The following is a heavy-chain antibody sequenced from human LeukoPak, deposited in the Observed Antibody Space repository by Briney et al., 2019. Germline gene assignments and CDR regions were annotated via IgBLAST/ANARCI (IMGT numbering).Heavy chain of an antibody. J-gene: IGHJ3*02. CDR3: ARDLRFGELYPDAFDI. V-gene: IGHV1-18*01. D-gene: IGHD3-10*01. CDR2: ISAYNGNT. CDR1: GYTFTSYD. Sequence: ASVKVSCKASGYTFTSYDISWVRQAPGQGLEWMGWISAYNGNTNYAQKLQGRVTITRDTSASTAYMELSSLRSEDTAVYYCARDLRFGELYPDAFDIWGQGTMVTVSS.